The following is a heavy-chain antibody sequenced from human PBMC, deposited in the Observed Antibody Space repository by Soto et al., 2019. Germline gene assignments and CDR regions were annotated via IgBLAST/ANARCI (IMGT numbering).Heavy chain of an antibody. CDR2: INSDGSTT. D-gene: IGHD6-19*01. CDR1: GFTFSSYW. Sequence: PGGSLRLSCAASGFTFSSYWMHWVRQAPGKGLVWVSRINSDGSTTSYADSVKGRFTISRDNAKNTLYLQMNSLRAEDTAVYYCGRGGLAGTFGNYWGQGTLVTVSS. J-gene: IGHJ4*02. V-gene: IGHV3-74*01. CDR3: GRGGLAGTFGNY.